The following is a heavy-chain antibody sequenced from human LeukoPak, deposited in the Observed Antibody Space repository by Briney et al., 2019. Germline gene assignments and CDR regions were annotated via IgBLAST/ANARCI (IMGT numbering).Heavy chain of an antibody. CDR3: AKGGSGWPEYFQH. CDR2: ISGSGGST. D-gene: IGHD6-19*01. V-gene: IGHV3-23*01. CDR1: GFTFSSYA. Sequence: GGSLRLSCAASGFTFSSYAMSWVRQAPGKGLEWVSAISGSGGSTYYADSVKGRFTISRDNSKNTQYLQMNSLRAEDTAVYYCAKGGSGWPEYFQHWGQGTLVTVSS. J-gene: IGHJ1*01.